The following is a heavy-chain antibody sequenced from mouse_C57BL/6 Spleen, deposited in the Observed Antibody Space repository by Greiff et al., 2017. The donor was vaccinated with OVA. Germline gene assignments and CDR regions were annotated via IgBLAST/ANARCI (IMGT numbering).Heavy chain of an antibody. CDR1: GYAFSSSW. Sequence: VMLVESGPELVKPGASVKISCKASGYAFSSSWMNWVKQRPGKGLEWIGRIYPGDGDANYNGKFKGKATLTADKSSSTAYMQLSSLTSEDSAVYFCARPYYGSSYGGYFDVWGTGTTVTVSS. V-gene: IGHV1-82*01. CDR2: IYPGDGDA. D-gene: IGHD1-1*01. CDR3: ARPYYGSSYGGYFDV. J-gene: IGHJ1*03.